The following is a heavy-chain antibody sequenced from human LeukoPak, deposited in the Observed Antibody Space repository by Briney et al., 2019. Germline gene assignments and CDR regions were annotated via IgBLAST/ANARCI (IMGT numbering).Heavy chain of an antibody. J-gene: IGHJ4*02. V-gene: IGHV3-23*01. Sequence: GGSLRLSCAASGFTFSSYAMSWVRQAPGKGLEWVSAISGSGGSTYYADSVKGRFTISRDNAKNSLYLQMNSLRAEDTAVYYCARGSASVDYWGQGTLVTVSS. CDR3: ARGSASVDY. CDR1: GFTFSSYA. CDR2: ISGSGGST.